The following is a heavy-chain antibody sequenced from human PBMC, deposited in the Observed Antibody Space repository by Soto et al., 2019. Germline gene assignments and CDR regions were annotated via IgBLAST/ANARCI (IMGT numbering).Heavy chain of an antibody. Sequence: PGGSLRLSCAASGFTFSDYYMSGIRQAPGKGLEWVSYISSSGSTIYYADSVKGRFTISRDNAKNSLYLQMNSLRAEDTAVYYCARDAHSSGWYQSYYFDYWGQGTLVTVSS. J-gene: IGHJ4*02. CDR1: GFTFSDYY. CDR2: ISSSGSTI. CDR3: ARDAHSSGWYQSYYFDY. D-gene: IGHD6-19*01. V-gene: IGHV3-11*01.